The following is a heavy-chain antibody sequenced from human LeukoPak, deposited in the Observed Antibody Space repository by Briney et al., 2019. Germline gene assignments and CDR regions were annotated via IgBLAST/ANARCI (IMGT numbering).Heavy chain of an antibody. D-gene: IGHD3-9*01. CDR3: VKDGLDWGSYFDL. Sequence: GGSLRLSCAASGFTFSSYTMNWVRQAPGKGLKWVSAISGNTYYADSVKGRFTISRDNSKNTLYLQMNNLRAEDTAVYYCVKDGLDWGSYFDLWGRGTLVTVSS. CDR1: GFTFSSYT. V-gene: IGHV3-23*01. CDR2: ISGNT. J-gene: IGHJ2*01.